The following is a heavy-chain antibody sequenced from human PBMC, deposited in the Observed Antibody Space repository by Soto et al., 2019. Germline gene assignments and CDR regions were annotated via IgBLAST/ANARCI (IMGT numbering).Heavy chain of an antibody. J-gene: IGHJ4*02. CDR3: ARPHGPSNYWQFYFDH. D-gene: IGHD2-8*02. V-gene: IGHV3-23*01. CDR1: GFTFSNYA. Sequence: GGSLRLSCAASGFTFSNYAMIWVRQAPGKGLEWVSSISGLGENTYYADSVKDRFTISRDSSNNTLFLQMNSLRAEDTAVYYCARPHGPSNYWQFYFDHGGQGALVTVSS. CDR2: ISGLGENT.